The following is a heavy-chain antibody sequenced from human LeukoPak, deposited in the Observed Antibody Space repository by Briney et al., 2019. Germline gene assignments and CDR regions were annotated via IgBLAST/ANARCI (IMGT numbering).Heavy chain of an antibody. V-gene: IGHV1-2*02. J-gene: IGHJ4*02. CDR3: ARSPRGPYDILTGYKPDY. CDR1: GYTFTGYY. D-gene: IGHD3-9*01. CDR2: INPNSGGT. Sequence: ASVKVSCKASGYTFTGYYMHWVRQAPGQGLEWMGWINPNSGGTNYAQKFQGRVTMTRDTSISTAYMELSRLRSDDTAVYYCARSPRGPYDILTGYKPDYWGQGTLVTVSS.